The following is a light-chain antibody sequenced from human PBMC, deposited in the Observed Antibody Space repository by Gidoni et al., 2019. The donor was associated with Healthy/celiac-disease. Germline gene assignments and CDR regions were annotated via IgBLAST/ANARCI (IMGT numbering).Light chain of an antibody. CDR3: QQYNNWPRGYT. CDR1: QSVSSN. V-gene: IGKV3-15*01. J-gene: IGKJ2*01. CDR2: GAS. Sequence: EIVMTQSPATLSVSPGERATLSCRASQSVSSNLAWYQQKPGQAPRLLIYGASTRATGIPARFSGSGSWTEFTLTISSLQSEDFAVYYCQQYNNWPRGYTFGQGTKLEIK.